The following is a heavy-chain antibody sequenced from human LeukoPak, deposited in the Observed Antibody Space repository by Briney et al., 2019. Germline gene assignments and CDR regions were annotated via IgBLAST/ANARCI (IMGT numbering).Heavy chain of an antibody. J-gene: IGHJ4*02. Sequence: GRSPRLSCAASGFTFDNFAMHWVRQAPGKGLEWVSGITWNSRVKTYTPSVKGRFTISRDNAKNSLDLQMSSLRSEDTAVYYCARGGYDSSGYYGVYWGQGTLVTVSS. CDR1: GFTFDNFA. D-gene: IGHD3-22*01. CDR2: ITWNSRVK. CDR3: ARGGYDSSGYYGVY. V-gene: IGHV3-9*01.